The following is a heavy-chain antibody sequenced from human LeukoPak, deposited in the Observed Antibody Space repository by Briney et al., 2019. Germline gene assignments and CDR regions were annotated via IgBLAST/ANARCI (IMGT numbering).Heavy chain of an antibody. CDR1: GDSISSYY. D-gene: IGHD3-10*01. CDR3: ARGTHYYGSGSYYYYYYYYMDV. CDR2: IYYSGST. J-gene: IGHJ6*03. Sequence: PSETLSPTCTVSGDSISSYYWSWIRQPPGKGLEWIGYIYYSGSTNYNPSLKSRVTISVDTSKNQFSLKLSSVTAADTAVYYCARGTHYYGSGSYYYYYYYYMDVWGKGTTVTVSS. V-gene: IGHV4-59*01.